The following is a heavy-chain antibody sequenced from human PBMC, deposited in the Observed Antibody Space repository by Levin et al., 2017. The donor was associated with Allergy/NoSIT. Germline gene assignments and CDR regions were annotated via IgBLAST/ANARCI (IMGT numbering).Heavy chain of an antibody. CDR2: IRNKANSHTT. D-gene: IGHD3-22*01. Sequence: SGGSLRLSCVGSGFIFSDHHMDWVRQAPGKGLEWVGHIRNKANSHTTEYAASVKGRFTISRDDSKNSLYLHMDSLKAEDTAVYYCTRSSGNYGFVYWGQGTLVTVSS. CDR3: TRSSGNYGFVY. V-gene: IGHV3-72*01. CDR1: GFIFSDHH. J-gene: IGHJ4*02.